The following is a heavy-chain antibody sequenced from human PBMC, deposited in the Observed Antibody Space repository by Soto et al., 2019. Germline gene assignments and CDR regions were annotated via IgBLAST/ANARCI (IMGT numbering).Heavy chain of an antibody. CDR1: GYTSTSYD. D-gene: IGHD5-18*01. CDR3: AGSTGYSYGYYFDY. J-gene: IGHJ4*02. V-gene: IGHV1-8*01. Sequence: ASVKVSCKASGYTSTSYDMNWVGQATGQGLEWMVCMNPNSGHTGYAQKFQGRVTMTRNTYISAAYMGLSSLRSEDTAVYYCAGSTGYSYGYYFDYCGQGTLVSVSS. CDR2: MNPNSGHT.